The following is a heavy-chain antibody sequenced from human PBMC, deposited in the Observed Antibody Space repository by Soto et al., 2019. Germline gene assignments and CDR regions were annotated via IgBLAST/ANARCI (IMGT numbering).Heavy chain of an antibody. D-gene: IGHD3-22*01. J-gene: IGHJ4*02. CDR3: ARQGYYDSSGYRAPIDY. CDR1: GYSFTSYW. Sequence: GESLKISCKGSGYSFTSYWISWVRQMPGKGLEWMGRIDPSDSYTNYSPSFQGHVTISADKSISTAYLQWSSLKASDTAMYYCARQGYYDSSGYRAPIDYWGQGTLVTVSS. V-gene: IGHV5-10-1*01. CDR2: IDPSDSYT.